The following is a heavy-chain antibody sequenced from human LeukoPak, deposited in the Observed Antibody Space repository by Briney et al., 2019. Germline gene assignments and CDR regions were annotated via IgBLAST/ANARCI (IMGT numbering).Heavy chain of an antibody. CDR3: ARALSGDFWSGYYGNWFDP. CDR2: IYYSGST. Sequence: SETLSLTCTVSGGSISSSSYYWGWIRQPPGKGLEWIGSIYYSGSTYYNPSLKSRVTISVDTSKNQFSLKLSSVTAADTAVYYCARALSGDFWSGYYGNWFDPWGQGTLVTVSS. D-gene: IGHD3-3*01. V-gene: IGHV4-39*07. CDR1: GGSISSSSYY. J-gene: IGHJ5*02.